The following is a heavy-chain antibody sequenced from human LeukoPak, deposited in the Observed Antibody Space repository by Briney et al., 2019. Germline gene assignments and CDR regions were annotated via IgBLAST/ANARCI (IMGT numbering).Heavy chain of an antibody. J-gene: IGHJ5*02. CDR3: ARASWSVGHWFDP. V-gene: IGHV4-59*12. CDR1: GGSISGYY. CDR2: IYYSGST. D-gene: IGHD6-13*01. Sequence: PSETLSLTCTVSGGSISGYYWSWIRQPPGKGLEWIAYIYYSGSTNYNPSLESRVSISVDTSKNQFSLKLSSVTAADTAVYYCARASWSVGHWFDPWGQGTLVTVSS.